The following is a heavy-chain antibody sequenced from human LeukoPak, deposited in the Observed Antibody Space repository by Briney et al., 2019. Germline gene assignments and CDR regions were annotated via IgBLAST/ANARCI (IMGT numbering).Heavy chain of an antibody. CDR2: IWYDGSNK. V-gene: IGHV3-33*01. D-gene: IGHD3-3*01. J-gene: IGHJ4*02. CDR1: GFTFSSYG. CDR3: ATYDSWSGYNIAY. Sequence: GGSLRLSCAASGFTFSSYGMHWVRQAPGKGLEWVAVIWYDGSNKYYADSVKGRFTISRDNSKNTLYLQMNSLKVEDSAIYYCATYDSWSGYNIAYWGQGTLVTVSS.